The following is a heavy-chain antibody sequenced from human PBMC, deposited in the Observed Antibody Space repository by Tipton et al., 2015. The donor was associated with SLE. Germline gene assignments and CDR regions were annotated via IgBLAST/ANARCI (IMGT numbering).Heavy chain of an antibody. CDR1: GGSITTSGYF. CDR3: ARALPPQHYYGMDV. J-gene: IGHJ6*02. V-gene: IGHV4-31*03. Sequence: TLSLTCTVSGGSITTSGYFWSWIRQRPGKGLEWIGYIYHSGATYYNLSLKNRVTISIDTSKNQFSLRLTSVTAADTAVYYCARALPPQHYYGMDVWGQGTTVTVSS. CDR2: IYHSGAT. D-gene: IGHD2-15*01.